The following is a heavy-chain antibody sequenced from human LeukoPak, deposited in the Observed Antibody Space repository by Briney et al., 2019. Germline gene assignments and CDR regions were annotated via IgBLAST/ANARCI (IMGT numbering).Heavy chain of an antibody. D-gene: IGHD3-9*01. CDR1: GYTLTELS. J-gene: IGHJ4*02. CDR2: FDPEDGET. V-gene: IGHV1-24*01. Sequence: ASVKVSCKVSGYTLTELSMHWVRQAPGKGLEWMGGFDPEDGETVYAQKFQGRVTMTEDTSTDTAYMELSSLRSEDTAVYYCATGLRYFDWLLIWGQGTLVTVSS. CDR3: ATGLRYFDWLLI.